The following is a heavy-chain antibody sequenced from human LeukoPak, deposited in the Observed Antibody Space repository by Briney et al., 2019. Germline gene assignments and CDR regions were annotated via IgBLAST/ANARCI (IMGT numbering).Heavy chain of an antibody. D-gene: IGHD6-19*01. CDR2: ISVYSGNT. CDR1: GYTFTSYR. Sequence: ASVKVSCKASGYTFTSYRISWVRQAPGQGLEWMGWISVYSGNTNYAQKLQGRVTMTTDTSTSTAYMELRSLRSDDTAVYYCARDLKRGYSSGRYSWGTGSSNDYWGQGTLVTVSS. J-gene: IGHJ4*02. V-gene: IGHV1-18*01. CDR3: ARDLKRGYSSGRYSWGTGSSNDY.